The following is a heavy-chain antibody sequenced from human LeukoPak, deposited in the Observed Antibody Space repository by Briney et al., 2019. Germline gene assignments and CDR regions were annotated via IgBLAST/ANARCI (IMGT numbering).Heavy chain of an antibody. Sequence: PGGSLRLSCAASGFTFSGYGMHWVRQAPGKGLEWVAVIWYDGSNKYYADSVKGRFTISRDNSKNTLYLQMNSLRAEDTAVYYCARVDDFGSFDPWGQGTLVTVSS. D-gene: IGHD3-3*01. CDR1: GFTFSGYG. CDR2: IWYDGSNK. J-gene: IGHJ5*02. CDR3: ARVDDFGSFDP. V-gene: IGHV3-33*01.